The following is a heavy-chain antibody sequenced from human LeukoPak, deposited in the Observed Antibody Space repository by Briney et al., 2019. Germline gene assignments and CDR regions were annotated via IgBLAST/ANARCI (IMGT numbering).Heavy chain of an antibody. CDR2: INDDGSDT. Sequence: GGSLRLSCAASGFTFKLYWMHWVRQVPGKRPVWVSRINDDGSDTIYADSVRGRFAISRDDAKNTVYLQMNNLRAEDTAVYYCVRGGPSTWSWGQGTLVTVSS. J-gene: IGHJ5*02. CDR1: GFTFKLYW. V-gene: IGHV3-74*01. CDR3: VRGGPSTWS. D-gene: IGHD2-15*01.